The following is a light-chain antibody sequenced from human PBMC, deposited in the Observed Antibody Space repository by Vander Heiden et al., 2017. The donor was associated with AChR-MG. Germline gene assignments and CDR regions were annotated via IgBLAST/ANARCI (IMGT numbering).Light chain of an antibody. CDR1: QIISSNY. Sequence: IVLTQSPGTLSLSPGETVTLSCRASQIISSNYLAWYQHRPGQAPTLLIYGASIRATGIPARFSGSGSGTDFTLTISRLESEDFAVYYCHQDGSSPRTFGQGTRVEI. V-gene: IGKV3-20*01. CDR3: HQDGSSPRT. J-gene: IGKJ1*01. CDR2: GAS.